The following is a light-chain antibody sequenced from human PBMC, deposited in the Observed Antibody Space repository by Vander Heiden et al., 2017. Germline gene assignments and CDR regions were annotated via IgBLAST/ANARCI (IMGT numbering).Light chain of an antibody. Sequence: QTVVTQEPSFSVSPGGTVTLTCGLSSASVSTSYHPSWYQQTPGQAPRTLIYSTNIRSSGVPDRFSGSILGNKAALTITGAQADDESDYYCLLYMSRGISVFGTGTKVTVL. CDR1: SASVSTSYH. V-gene: IGLV8-61*01. CDR2: STN. J-gene: IGLJ1*01. CDR3: LLYMSRGISV.